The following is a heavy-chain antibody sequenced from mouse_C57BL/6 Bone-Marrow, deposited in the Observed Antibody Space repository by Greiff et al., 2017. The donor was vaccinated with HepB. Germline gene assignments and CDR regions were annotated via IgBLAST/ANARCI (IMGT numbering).Heavy chain of an antibody. CDR3: ARRPTTVFFDY. D-gene: IGHD1-1*01. Sequence: VMLVESGAELVRPGTSVKMSCKASGYTFTNYWIGWAKQRPGHGLEWIGDIYPGGGYTNYNEKFKGKATLTADKSSSTAYIQFSSLTSEDSAIYYCARRPTTVFFDYWGQGTTLTVSS. CDR1: GYTFTNYW. V-gene: IGHV1-63*01. CDR2: IYPGGGYT. J-gene: IGHJ2*01.